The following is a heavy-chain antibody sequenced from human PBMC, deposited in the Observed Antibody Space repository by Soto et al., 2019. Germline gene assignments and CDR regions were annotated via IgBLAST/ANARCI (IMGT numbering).Heavy chain of an antibody. D-gene: IGHD2-2*01. Sequence: PSETLSLTCAVSGGSISSSNWWSWVRQPPGKGLEWIGEIYHSGSTNYNPSLKSRVTISVDKSKNQFSLKLSSVTAADTAVYYCARLPAAMFASYYYGMDVWGQGTTVTVSS. CDR3: ARLPAAMFASYYYGMDV. CDR2: IYHSGST. CDR1: GGSISSSNW. V-gene: IGHV4-4*02. J-gene: IGHJ6*02.